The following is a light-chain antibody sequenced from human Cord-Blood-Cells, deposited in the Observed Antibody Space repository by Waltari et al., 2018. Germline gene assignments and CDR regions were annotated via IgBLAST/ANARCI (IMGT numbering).Light chain of an antibody. Sequence: SYELTQPLSVSVALGQTARITCGGNNIGSKNVHWYQQKPGQAPVLFIDRDSNRPSGIPGRFSGSNSGNTATLTISRAQAGDEADYYCQVWDSSTIFGTGTKVTVL. CDR2: RDS. CDR3: QVWDSSTI. CDR1: NIGSKN. J-gene: IGLJ1*01. V-gene: IGLV3-9*01.